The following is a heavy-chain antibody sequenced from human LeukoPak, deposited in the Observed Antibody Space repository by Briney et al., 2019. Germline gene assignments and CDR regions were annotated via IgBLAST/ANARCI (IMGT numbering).Heavy chain of an antibody. J-gene: IGHJ4*02. V-gene: IGHV3-53*01. D-gene: IGHD3-3*01. CDR2: IYSGGST. CDR3: NYDFWSGNDY. Sequence: GGSLRLSCAASGFAVSSNYMSWVRQAPGKGLEWVSVIYSGGSTYYADSVKGRFTISRDNSKNTLYLQMNSLRAEDTAVYYCNYDFWSGNDYWGQGTLVTVSS. CDR1: GFAVSSNY.